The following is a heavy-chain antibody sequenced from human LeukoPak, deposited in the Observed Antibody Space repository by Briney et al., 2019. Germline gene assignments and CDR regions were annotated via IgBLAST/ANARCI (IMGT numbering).Heavy chain of an antibody. J-gene: IGHJ1*01. CDR3: EGGPSYSQH. V-gene: IGHV6-1*01. Sequence: SQTLSLTCAISGDSVSSNSATWNWIRQSPSRGLEWLGRTYYRSKWYKYYAVSVKGRITINPDTSKNQFSLQLNSVTPEDTAVYYCEGGPSYSQHGGRATLVTVP. CDR2: TYYRSKWYK. D-gene: IGHD3-16*01. CDR1: GDSVSSNSAT.